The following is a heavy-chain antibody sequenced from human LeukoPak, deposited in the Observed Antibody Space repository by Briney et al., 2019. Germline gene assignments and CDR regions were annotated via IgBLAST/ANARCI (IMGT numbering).Heavy chain of an antibody. CDR1: GGSISSYY. Sequence: PSETLSLTCTVSGGSISSYYWSWIRQPAGKGLEWIGRIYTSGSTNYNPSLKSRVTMSVDTSKNQFSLKLSSVTAADTAVYYCASIPKIAAAGTGFDYWGQGTLVTVSS. V-gene: IGHV4-4*07. D-gene: IGHD6-13*01. J-gene: IGHJ4*02. CDR3: ASIPKIAAAGTGFDY. CDR2: IYTSGST.